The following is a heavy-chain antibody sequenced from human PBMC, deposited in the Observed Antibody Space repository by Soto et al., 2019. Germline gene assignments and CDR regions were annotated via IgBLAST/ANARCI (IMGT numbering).Heavy chain of an antibody. CDR3: AKALGELSPESYDY. CDR2: ISYDGSDK. Sequence: QVQLVESGGGVVQPGRSLRLSCAASGFTFSSYAMHWVRQAPGKGLGWVAVISYDGSDKYYADSVKGRFTISRDNSKNTLNLQMNSLRADDTAVYYCAKALGELSPESYDYWGQGTLITFSS. V-gene: IGHV3-30*18. J-gene: IGHJ4*02. D-gene: IGHD3-16*02. CDR1: GFTFSSYA.